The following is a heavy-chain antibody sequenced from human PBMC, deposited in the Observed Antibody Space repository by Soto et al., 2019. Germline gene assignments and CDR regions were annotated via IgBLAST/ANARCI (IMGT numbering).Heavy chain of an antibody. CDR3: ARVPPNFYYNGMDV. Sequence: VGSLRLSCAASGFSFSNYEMNWVRQAPGKGLEWVSYISSGGSTKKYADSVKGRFTISRDNAKNSLYLQMNSLRAEDTALYYCARVPPNFYYNGMDVWGQGTTVTVSS. CDR2: ISSGGSTK. CDR1: GFSFSNYE. V-gene: IGHV3-48*03. J-gene: IGHJ6*02.